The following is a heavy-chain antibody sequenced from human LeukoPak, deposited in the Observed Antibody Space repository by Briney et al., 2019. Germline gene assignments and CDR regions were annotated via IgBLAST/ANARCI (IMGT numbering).Heavy chain of an antibody. J-gene: IGHJ4*02. D-gene: IGHD2-15*01. V-gene: IGHV4-59*08. CDR1: GGSITSYY. CDR3: ARRSRATGGGDYFDY. Sequence: PSETLSLTCTVSGGSITSYYWTWIRQPPGKGLEWIGYVYYTGNTNYNPSLKSRVTISLDTSRSRFSLQPSSVTAADTAIYYCARRSRATGGGDYFDYWGQGTPVTVSS. CDR2: VYYTGNT.